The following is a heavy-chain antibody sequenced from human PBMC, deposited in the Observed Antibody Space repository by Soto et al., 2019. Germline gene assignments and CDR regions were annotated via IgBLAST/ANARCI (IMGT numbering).Heavy chain of an antibody. J-gene: IGHJ4*02. CDR2: IYYSGST. V-gene: IGHV4-31*03. CDR3: ARADSSSWYTFFDY. CDR1: GGSISSGGYY. D-gene: IGHD6-13*01. Sequence: SETLSLTCTVSGGSISSGGYYWSWIRQHPGKGLEWIGYIYYSGSTYYNPSLKSRVTISVDTSKNQFSLKLGSVTAADTAVYYCARADSSSWYTFFDYWGQGTLVTVSS.